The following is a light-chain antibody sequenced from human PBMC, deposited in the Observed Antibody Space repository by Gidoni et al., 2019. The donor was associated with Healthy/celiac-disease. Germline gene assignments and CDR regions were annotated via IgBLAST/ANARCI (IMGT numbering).Light chain of an antibody. CDR1: QSVSSN. CDR2: GAY. V-gene: IGKV3-15*01. Sequence: EIVMTQSPATLSVYPGERATLSCRASQSVSSNLAWYQQKPGQAPRLLIYGAYTRATGIPARFSGSGSGTEFTLTISSLQSEDFAVYYCQQYNNWPPVTFGQXTRLEIK. J-gene: IGKJ5*01. CDR3: QQYNNWPPVT.